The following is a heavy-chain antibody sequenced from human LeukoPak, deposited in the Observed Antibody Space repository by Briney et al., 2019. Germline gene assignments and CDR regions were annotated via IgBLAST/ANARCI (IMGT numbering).Heavy chain of an antibody. V-gene: IGHV3-23*01. J-gene: IGHJ4*02. CDR3: AKDPWFGELSIHSSLGPLDY. CDR1: GFTFSSYA. Sequence: PGGSLRLSCAASGFTFSSYAMSWVRQAPGKGLEWVSAISGSGGSTYYADSVKGRFTISRDNSKNTLYLQMNSLRAEDTAVYYCAKDPWFGELSIHSSLGPLDYWGQGTLVTVSS. D-gene: IGHD3-10*01. CDR2: ISGSGGST.